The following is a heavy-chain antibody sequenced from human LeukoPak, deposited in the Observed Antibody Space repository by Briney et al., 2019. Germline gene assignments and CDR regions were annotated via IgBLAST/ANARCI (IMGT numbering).Heavy chain of an antibody. J-gene: IGHJ5*02. V-gene: IGHV3-15*01. CDR2: IKSKTDGGTT. CDR1: RFTFSNAW. D-gene: IGHD1-26*01. Sequence: GGSLRLSCAASRFTFSNAWMSWVRQAPGKGLEWVGRIKSKTDGGTTDYAAPVKGRFTISRDDSKNTLYLQMNSLKTEDTAVYYCTTEEVGATLNWFDPWGQGTLVTVSS. CDR3: TTEEVGATLNWFDP.